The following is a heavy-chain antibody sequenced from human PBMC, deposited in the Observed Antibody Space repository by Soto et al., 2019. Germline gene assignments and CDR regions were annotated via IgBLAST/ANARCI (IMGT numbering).Heavy chain of an antibody. V-gene: IGHV4-59*06. Sequence: SETLSLTCTVSGGSISSYYLSWIRQHPGKGLEWIGYIYYSGSTYYNPSLKSRVTISVDTSKNQFSLKLSSVTAADTAVYYCARDPGGGYYFDYWGQGTLVTVSS. CDR1: GGSISSYY. J-gene: IGHJ4*02. D-gene: IGHD2-8*02. CDR2: IYYSGST. CDR3: ARDPGGGYYFDY.